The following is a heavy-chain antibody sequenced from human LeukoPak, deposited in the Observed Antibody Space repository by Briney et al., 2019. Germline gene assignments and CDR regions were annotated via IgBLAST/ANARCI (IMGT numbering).Heavy chain of an antibody. CDR2: IYYSGST. V-gene: IGHV4-59*08. J-gene: IGHJ4*02. CDR1: GGSISSYY. D-gene: IGHD5-18*01. Sequence: SETLSLTCTVSGGSISSYYWSWIRQPPGKGLEWIGYIYYSGSTNYNPSLKSRVTISVDTSKNQFSLKLSSVTAAGTAVYYCARLSGYSYGYSYYFDYWGQGTLVTVSS. CDR3: ARLSGYSYGYSYYFDY.